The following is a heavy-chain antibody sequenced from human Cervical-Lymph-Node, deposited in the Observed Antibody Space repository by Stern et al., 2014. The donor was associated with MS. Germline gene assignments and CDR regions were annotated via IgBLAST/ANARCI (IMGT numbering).Heavy chain of an antibody. Sequence: QVQLVESGGGVVQPGRSLRLSCAASGFTFSSYAMHWVRQAPGKGLEWVAVISYDGSNKYYADSVKGRFTISRDNSKNTLYLQMNSLRAEDTADCARGLRGSLDDYGDEFDPWGQGTLVTVSS. D-gene: IGHD4-17*01. J-gene: IGHJ5*02. V-gene: IGHV3-30-3*01. CDR1: GFTFSSYA. CDR2: ISYDGSNK. CDR3: ARGLRGSLDDYGDEFDP.